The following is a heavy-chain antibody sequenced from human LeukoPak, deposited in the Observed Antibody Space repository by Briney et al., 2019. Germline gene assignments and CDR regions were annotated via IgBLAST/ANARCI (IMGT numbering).Heavy chain of an antibody. D-gene: IGHD1-26*01. CDR3: ATDAYSASPQNAY. CDR1: GFTGSNNY. J-gene: IGHJ4*02. CDR2: IYSDGTK. V-gene: IGHV3-53*01. Sequence: GGSLRFPCAASGFTGSNNYMTWFRQAPGMGWQWFSLIYSDGTKYYADAVKGRFTDSRDNSKNTLYLQMNSLRAEDTAVYYCATDAYSASPQNAYWGQGTLVTVSS.